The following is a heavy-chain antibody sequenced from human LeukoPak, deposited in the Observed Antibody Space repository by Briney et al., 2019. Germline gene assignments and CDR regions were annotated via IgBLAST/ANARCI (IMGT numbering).Heavy chain of an antibody. V-gene: IGHV3-74*01. CDR2: IKSDGTGA. D-gene: IGHD2-8*01. J-gene: IGHJ6*03. CDR1: GFSFNIYW. CDR3: ARDQNGPYYYMDV. Sequence: PGGSLRLSCAASGFSFNIYWMHWVRQAPGKGLVWVSRIKSDGTGAAYAGSVEGRFTISRDNAENTLYLQMNSLRAEDTAVYYCARDQNGPYYYMDVWGKGTTVTVSS.